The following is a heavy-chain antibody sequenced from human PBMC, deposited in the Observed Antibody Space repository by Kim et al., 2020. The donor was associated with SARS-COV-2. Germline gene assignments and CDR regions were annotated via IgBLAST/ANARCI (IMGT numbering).Heavy chain of an antibody. V-gene: IGHV3-23*01. Sequence: GGSLRLSCAASGFTFSNYAMYWVRQAPGKGLECVSSISGDERSTNYADSVKGRFTISRDNSKSTLYLQMNSLRVEDTAIYYCVGDRAASWGQGTLVTVSS. CDR2: ISGDERST. J-gene: IGHJ5*02. CDR1: GFTFSNYA. CDR3: VGDRAAS.